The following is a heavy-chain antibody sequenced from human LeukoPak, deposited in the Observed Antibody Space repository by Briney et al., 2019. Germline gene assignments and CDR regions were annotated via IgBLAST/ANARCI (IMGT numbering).Heavy chain of an antibody. CDR3: AREPPYYDILTGYPANYYYYYMDV. J-gene: IGHJ6*03. D-gene: IGHD3-9*01. CDR2: ISYDGSNK. V-gene: IGHV3-30*03. CDR1: GFTFSSYG. Sequence: PGGSLRFSCAASGFTFSSYGMHWVRQAPGKGLEWVAVISYDGSNKYYADSVKGRFTISRDNSKNTLYLQMNSLRAEDTAVYYCAREPPYYDILTGYPANYYYYYMDVWGKGTTVTVSS.